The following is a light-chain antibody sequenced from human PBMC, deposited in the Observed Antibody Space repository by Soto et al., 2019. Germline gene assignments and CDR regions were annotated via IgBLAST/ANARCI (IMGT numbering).Light chain of an antibody. CDR3: QQYNSYSYT. CDR1: QSISSW. CDR2: KAS. J-gene: IGKJ2*01. V-gene: IGKV1-5*03. Sequence: GDRVTITCRASQSISSWLAWYQQKPGKAPKLLIYKASSLESGVPSRFSGSGSGTEFTLTISSLQPDDFATYYCQQYNSYSYTFGQGT.